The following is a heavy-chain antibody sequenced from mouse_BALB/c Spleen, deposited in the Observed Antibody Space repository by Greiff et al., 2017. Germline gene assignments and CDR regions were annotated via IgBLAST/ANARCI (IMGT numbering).Heavy chain of an antibody. D-gene: IGHD2-4*01. V-gene: IGHV2-6-5*01. CDR3: ATSTMITEGDFY. CDR1: GFSLTDYG. CDR2: IWGGGST. J-gene: IGHJ3*01. Sequence: VKLMESGPGLVAPSQSLSITCTVSGFSLTDYGVSWIRQPPGKGLEWLGVIWGGGSTYYNSALKSRLSISKDNSKSQVFLKMNSLQTDDTAMYYCATSTMITEGDFYWGQGTLVTVSA.